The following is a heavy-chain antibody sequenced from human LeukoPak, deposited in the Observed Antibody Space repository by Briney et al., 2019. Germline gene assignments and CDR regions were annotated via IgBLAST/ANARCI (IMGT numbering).Heavy chain of an antibody. CDR1: GFTFSSYA. V-gene: IGHV3-23*01. D-gene: IGHD3-22*01. J-gene: IGHJ4*02. CDR2: ISCSGGST. CDR3: AKDRGGYYHDSSGYFDY. Sequence: GGSLRLSCAASGFTFSSYAMSWVRQAPGKGLDWVSAISCSGGSTYYADSVKGRFTISRDNSKNTLYLQMNSLRAEDSAVYYCAKDRGGYYHDSSGYFDYWGQGTLVTVSS.